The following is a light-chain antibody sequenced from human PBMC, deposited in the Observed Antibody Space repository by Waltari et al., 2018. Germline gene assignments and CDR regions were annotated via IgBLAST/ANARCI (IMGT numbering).Light chain of an antibody. V-gene: IGLV2-11*01. CDR2: DVD. CDR1: IHDIGSYNY. CDR3: CSYAGKYTFV. J-gene: IGLJ2*01. Sequence: QSALTQPRSVSGSPGQSVTISCTGTIHDIGSYNYVPWYQHTPDNAPKLIIYDVDRRPSGVPYRFSASKSGITASLTISGLQSADEGDYYCCSYAGKYTFVFGGGTKLTV.